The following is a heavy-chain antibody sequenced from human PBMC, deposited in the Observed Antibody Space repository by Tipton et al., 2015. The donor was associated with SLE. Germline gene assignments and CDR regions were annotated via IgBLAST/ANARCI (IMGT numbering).Heavy chain of an antibody. V-gene: IGHV4-39*07. D-gene: IGHD3-3*01. J-gene: IGHJ3*02. CDR1: GGSISSSSYF. CDR2: IYYSGNT. Sequence: TLSLTCTVSGGSISSSSYFWGWIRQPPGKGLEWIGSIYYSGNTYYNPSLKSRVTISVDTSKNQFSLKLSSVTAADTAVYYCARDARFADAFDIWGQGTMVTVSS. CDR3: ARDARFADAFDI.